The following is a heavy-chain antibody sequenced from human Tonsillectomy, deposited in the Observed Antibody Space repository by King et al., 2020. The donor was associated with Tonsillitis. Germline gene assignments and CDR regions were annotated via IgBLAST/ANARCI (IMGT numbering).Heavy chain of an antibody. CDR1: GGSITSGGYY. V-gene: IGHV4-31*03. Sequence: QLQESGPGLVKASETLSLTCTVSGGSITSGGYYWSWIRQHPGKGLEWIGYIFYSGTAYYNPSLKSRLTLSVDTSKNQFSLRLTSVTAADTAVYYCARTAAGKDCDFWGQGTLVTVSS. J-gene: IGHJ4*02. CDR3: ARTAAGKDCDF. CDR2: IFYSGTA. D-gene: IGHD6-13*01.